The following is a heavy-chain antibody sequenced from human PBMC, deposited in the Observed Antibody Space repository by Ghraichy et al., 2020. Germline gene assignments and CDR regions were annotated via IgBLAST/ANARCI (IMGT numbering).Heavy chain of an antibody. Sequence: ETLSLTCAASGFTLGSYSLNWVRQAPGKGLEWVSYISGNSNSIHYADSVKGRFTISRDNAKNSLYLQMNSLRDEDTAVYYCGRDRGYGSHYYMDVWGKGTTVTV. J-gene: IGHJ6*03. CDR2: ISGNSNSI. D-gene: IGHD4-17*01. CDR3: GRDRGYGSHYYMDV. V-gene: IGHV3-48*02. CDR1: GFTLGSYS.